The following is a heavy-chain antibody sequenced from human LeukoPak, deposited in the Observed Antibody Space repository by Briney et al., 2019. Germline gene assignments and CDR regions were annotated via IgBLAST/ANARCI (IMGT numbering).Heavy chain of an antibody. CDR3: ARDRNSYGYGLFDY. D-gene: IGHD5-18*01. Sequence: GGSLRLSCAASGFTFSSYSMNWVRQAPGKGLEWVSSISSSSSYIYYADSVKGRFIISRDNAKNSLFLQMHSLRAEDTAVYYCARDRNSYGYGLFDYWGQGTLVTVSS. CDR1: GFTFSSYS. CDR2: ISSSSSYI. V-gene: IGHV3-21*01. J-gene: IGHJ4*02.